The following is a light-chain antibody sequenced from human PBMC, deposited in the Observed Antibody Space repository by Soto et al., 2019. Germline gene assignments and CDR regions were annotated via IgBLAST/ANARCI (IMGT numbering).Light chain of an antibody. CDR2: GAS. CDR3: QQSYRTPT. V-gene: IGKV1-39*01. CDR1: QSISGS. Sequence: DIQMTQSPSSLSASVRDRVTITCRASQSISGSLNWYQQKTGKAPKLLIYGASTLQSGVPSRFSGSGSGTEYPLPISRLQPEDFATYYCQQSYRTPTFGQGTRLEIK. J-gene: IGKJ5*01.